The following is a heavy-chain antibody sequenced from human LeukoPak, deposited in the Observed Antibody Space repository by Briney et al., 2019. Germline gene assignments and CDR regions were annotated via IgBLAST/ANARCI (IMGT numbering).Heavy chain of an antibody. V-gene: IGHV1-46*01. CDR3: ARASGYYYVDV. Sequence: ASVKVSCKASGYIFTDYYMHWVRQAPGQELGWMGRINPSGGSTSYAQKFQGRVTMTRDTSTSTVYMELSSLRSEDTAVYYCARASGYYYVDVWGKGTTVTISS. CDR2: INPSGGST. CDR1: GYIFTDYY. J-gene: IGHJ6*03. D-gene: IGHD1-1*01.